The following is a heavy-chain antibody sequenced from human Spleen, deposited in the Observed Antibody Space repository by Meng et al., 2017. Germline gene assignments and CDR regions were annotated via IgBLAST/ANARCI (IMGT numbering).Heavy chain of an antibody. Sequence: QVQLQQWGAGLLKLSETLSFPSAVYGGSLSGYYWSWIRQPPGKGLDLVGRLSRGGFTNYSPSLKSRITISRDPSKNQVSLEVNSVTAADTAVYYCARGSHDYGVPPFDFWAQGTLVTVSS. D-gene: IGHD4-17*01. CDR2: LSRGGFT. V-gene: IGHV4-34*02. J-gene: IGHJ4*02. CDR1: GGSLSGYY. CDR3: ARGSHDYGVPPFDF.